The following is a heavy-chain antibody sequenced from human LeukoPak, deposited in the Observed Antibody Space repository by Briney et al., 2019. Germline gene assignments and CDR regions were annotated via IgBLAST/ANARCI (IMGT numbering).Heavy chain of an antibody. V-gene: IGHV1-8*02. CDR3: ARGRYMDV. CDR2: MNPKSGDT. Sequence: GASVKVSCKTSGYIFIYYEISWVRQAPGQGLEWMGWMNPKSGDTGYEQKFQGRITITRDSSISTVYMELSSLRSEDTALYYCARGRYMDVWGKGTTVTVSS. CDR1: GYIFIYYE. J-gene: IGHJ6*03.